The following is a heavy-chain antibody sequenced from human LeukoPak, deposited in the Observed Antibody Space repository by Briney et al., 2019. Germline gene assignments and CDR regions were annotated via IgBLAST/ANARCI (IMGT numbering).Heavy chain of an antibody. J-gene: IGHJ4*02. CDR2: IYTSGST. CDR1: GGSISSYY. V-gene: IGHV4-4*07. D-gene: IGHD5-12*01. Sequence: SETLSLTCTVSGGSISSYYWSWIRQPAGKGLEWNGRIYTSGSTNYNPSLKSRVTMSVDTSTNQFSLKLSSVTAADTAVYYCARDLNWYSGYLFDFWGQGTLVTVSS. CDR3: ARDLNWYSGYLFDF.